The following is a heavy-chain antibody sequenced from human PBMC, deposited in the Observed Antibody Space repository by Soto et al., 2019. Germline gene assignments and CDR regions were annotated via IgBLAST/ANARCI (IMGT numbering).Heavy chain of an antibody. J-gene: IGHJ4*02. CDR2: IYGGGTT. V-gene: IGHV3-53*01. CDR3: VQTTGWPGFDF. D-gene: IGHD6-19*01. Sequence: EVPLVESGGGWIQPGGSLRLSCAASGFAVSSQYMTWVRQAPGKGLEWVSVIYGGGTTYYAASVKGRFTISRDTSKNTLYLQMNSLRAEDTAVYYCVQTTGWPGFDFWGQGTLVTVSS. CDR1: GFAVSSQY.